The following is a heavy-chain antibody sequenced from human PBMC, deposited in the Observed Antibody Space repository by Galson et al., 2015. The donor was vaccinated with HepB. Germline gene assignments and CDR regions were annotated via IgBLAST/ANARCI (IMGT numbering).Heavy chain of an antibody. CDR2: ISWNSASI. D-gene: IGHD3-3*01. V-gene: IGHV3-9*01. J-gene: IGHJ6*02. CDR1: GFNFNDYG. Sequence: SLRLSCAASGFNFNDYGLHWVRQATGKGLEWVSGISWNSASIGYADSVKGRFTTSRDNAKNSLYLQMNSLRAEDTASYYCAKDIGRYYDFWSGYGLTYDFGLDVWGQGTTVTVSS. CDR3: AKDIGRYYDFWSGYGLTYDFGLDV.